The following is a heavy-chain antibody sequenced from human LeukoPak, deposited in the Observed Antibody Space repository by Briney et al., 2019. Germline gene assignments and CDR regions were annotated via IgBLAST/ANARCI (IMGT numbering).Heavy chain of an antibody. CDR3: ARGGTLFTFFDS. V-gene: IGHV4-61*02. Sequence: SETLSLTCTESGGSISSDDYYWNWIRQPAGRGLEWIGRIYTTGNTMYNPSLESRVSMSIDTSKNQVSLKVKSVPAADTAVYYCARGGTLFTFFDSWGQGTLVTVSS. CDR2: IYTTGNT. J-gene: IGHJ4*02. CDR1: GGSISSDDYY.